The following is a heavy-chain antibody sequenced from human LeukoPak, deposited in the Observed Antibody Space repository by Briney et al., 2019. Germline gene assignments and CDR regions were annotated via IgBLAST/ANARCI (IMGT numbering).Heavy chain of an antibody. Sequence: SETLSLTCTVSGGSISSGSYYWSWIRQPPGKGLEWIGYIYYSGSTNYNPSLKSRVTISVDTSKNQFSLKLSSVTAADTAVYYCARGGEWDPLDVFDYWGQGTLVTVSS. J-gene: IGHJ4*02. CDR2: IYYSGST. D-gene: IGHD1-26*01. V-gene: IGHV4-61*01. CDR3: ARGGEWDPLDVFDY. CDR1: GGSISSGSYY.